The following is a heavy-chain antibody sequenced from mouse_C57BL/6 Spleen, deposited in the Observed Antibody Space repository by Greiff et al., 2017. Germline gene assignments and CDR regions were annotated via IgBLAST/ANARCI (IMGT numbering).Heavy chain of an antibody. V-gene: IGHV6-3*01. CDR1: GFTFSNYW. CDR3: TGERYSNYGAMDY. D-gene: IGHD2-5*01. CDR2: ISLKSDNYAT. J-gene: IGHJ4*01. Sequence: EVKVEESGGGLVQPGGSMKLSCVASGFTFSNYWMNWVRQSPEKGLEWVAQISLKSDNYATHYAESVKGRFTISREDSKRSVYLQMNNIRAEYTGIYYCTGERYSNYGAMDYWGQGTSVTVSS.